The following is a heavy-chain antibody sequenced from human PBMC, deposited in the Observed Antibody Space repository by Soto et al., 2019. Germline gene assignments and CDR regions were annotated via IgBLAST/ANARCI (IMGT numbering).Heavy chain of an antibody. D-gene: IGHD3-10*01. CDR1: GYSFSSYW. CDR2: IYPGDSDT. J-gene: IGHJ4*02. V-gene: IGHV5-51*01. CDR3: ACPGHGAGIYYGPSGIAH. Sequence: GESLKISCKGFGYSFSSYWIGWVRQMPGKGLEWMGIIYPGDSDTRYSPSFEGQVIISADKSISTAHLQWSSLKASDTAMYYCACPGHGAGIYYGPSGIAHWGQGTLVTVSS.